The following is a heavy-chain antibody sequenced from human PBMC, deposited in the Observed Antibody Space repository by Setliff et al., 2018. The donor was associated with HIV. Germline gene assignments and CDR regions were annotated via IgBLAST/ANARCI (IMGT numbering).Heavy chain of an antibody. J-gene: IGHJ4*02. CDR2: ISSSGTTI. Sequence: GGSLRLSCAASGFTFSNYEMNWVRQAPGKGLEWVSYISSSGTTIYYADSVKGRFTISRGNAKNSLYLQMNSLGAEDTAVYYCAKDHATSSWFTALLDYWGQGALVTVSS. D-gene: IGHD6-13*01. V-gene: IGHV3-48*03. CDR3: AKDHATSSWFTALLDY. CDR1: GFTFSNYE.